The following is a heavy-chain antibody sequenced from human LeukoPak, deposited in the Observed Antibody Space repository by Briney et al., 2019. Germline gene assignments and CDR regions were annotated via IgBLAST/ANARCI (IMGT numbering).Heavy chain of an antibody. Sequence: SQTLSLTCAISGDSVSSNSAAWNWIRQSPSRGLEWLGRTYYRSKWYNDYAISVRSRITINPDTSKNHFSLQLNSVTPEDTAVYYCAMIMTTVTTVVDYWGQGTLVTVSS. V-gene: IGHV6-1*01. J-gene: IGHJ4*02. CDR3: AMIMTTVTTVVDY. D-gene: IGHD4-11*01. CDR2: TYYRSKWYN. CDR1: GDSVSSNSAA.